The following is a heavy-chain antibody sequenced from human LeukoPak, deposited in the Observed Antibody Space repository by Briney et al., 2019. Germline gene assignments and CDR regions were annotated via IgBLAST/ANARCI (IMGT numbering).Heavy chain of an antibody. CDR3: ARGIKTVTTPYGMDV. D-gene: IGHD4-17*01. CDR2: INHSGST. J-gene: IGHJ6*02. CDR1: GGSFSGYY. Sequence: SETLSLTCAVYGGSFSGYYWSWIRQPPGKGLEWIGEINHSGSTNYNPSLKSRVTISVDTSKNQFSLQLSSVTAADTAVYYCARGIKTVTTPYGMDVWGQGTTVTVSS. V-gene: IGHV4-34*01.